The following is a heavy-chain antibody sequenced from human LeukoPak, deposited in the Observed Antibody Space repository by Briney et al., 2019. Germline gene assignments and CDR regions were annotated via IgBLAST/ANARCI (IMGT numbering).Heavy chain of an antibody. J-gene: IGHJ4*02. CDR3: ARGGSRIAVAGNLDY. V-gene: IGHV1-69*13. CDR2: IIPIFGTA. CDR1: GYTFTSFG. D-gene: IGHD6-19*01. Sequence: GASVKVSCKASGYTFTSFGISWVRQAPGQGLEWMGGIIPIFGTANYAQKFQGRVTITADESTSTAYMELSSLRSEDTAVYYCARGGSRIAVAGNLDYWGQGTLVTVSS.